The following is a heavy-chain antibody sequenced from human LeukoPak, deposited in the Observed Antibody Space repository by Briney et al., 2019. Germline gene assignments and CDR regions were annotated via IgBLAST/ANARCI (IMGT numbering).Heavy chain of an antibody. CDR1: GFTFSNYA. Sequence: GGSLRLSCAASGFTFSNYAMNGVRQAPGKGPEWVSYIRGGGAVPHYADSVKGRFTISRDNSNNILYLQMSSLRAEDTALYYCAKCEDSYGNDALDIWGQGTMVTVSS. CDR2: IRGGGAVP. J-gene: IGHJ3*02. V-gene: IGHV3-23*01. D-gene: IGHD5-18*01. CDR3: AKCEDSYGNDALDI.